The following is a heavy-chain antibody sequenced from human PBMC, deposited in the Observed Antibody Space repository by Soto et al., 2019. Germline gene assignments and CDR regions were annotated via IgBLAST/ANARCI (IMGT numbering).Heavy chain of an antibody. D-gene: IGHD6-25*01. CDR1: GFTFSSYA. V-gene: IGHV3-23*01. CDR2: FSGSSSST. J-gene: IGHJ4*02. Sequence: PGGSLRLSCAASGFTFSSYAMTWVRQAPGKGLEWVSTFSGSSSSTYYADSVKGRFTISRDNSKNTLYLQMNSLRAEDTAIYYCAKVSSSGWPSFDYWGQGTLVTVSS. CDR3: AKVSSSGWPSFDY.